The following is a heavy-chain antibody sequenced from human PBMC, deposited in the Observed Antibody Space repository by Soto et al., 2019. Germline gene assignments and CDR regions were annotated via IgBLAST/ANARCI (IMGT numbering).Heavy chain of an antibody. CDR3: ARVLYYGSGSYSPYGMDV. Sequence: QVQLVQSGAEVKKPGSSVKVSCKTSGVSFNNNGIGWVRQAPGHGLEWMGGVSHPFRTSNYARKFQGRISITAHASTGTVNMELSSLTSEDTAQYYCARVLYYGSGSYSPYGMDVWGQGTTVPVSS. CDR1: GVSFNNNG. J-gene: IGHJ6*02. D-gene: IGHD3-10*01. V-gene: IGHV1-69*01. CDR2: VSHPFRTS.